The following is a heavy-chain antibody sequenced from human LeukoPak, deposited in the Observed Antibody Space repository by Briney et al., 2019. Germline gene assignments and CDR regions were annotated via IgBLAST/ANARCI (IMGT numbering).Heavy chain of an antibody. CDR3: ARVYLERLTAGYFDH. CDR1: GFTFSTYA. V-gene: IGHV3-30*04. D-gene: IGHD2-8*01. Sequence: GGSLRLSCAASGFTFSTYAMNWVRQAPGKGLEWVAVISDDGRHNYYADSVKGRFTISRDNSKVTLYLQMNSLRDDDSAAYFCARVYLERLTAGYFDHWGQGTQVTVSP. CDR2: ISDDGRHN. J-gene: IGHJ4*02.